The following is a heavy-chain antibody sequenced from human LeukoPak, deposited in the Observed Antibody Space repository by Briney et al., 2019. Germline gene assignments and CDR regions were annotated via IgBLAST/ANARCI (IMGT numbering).Heavy chain of an antibody. CDR3: ARGGDFWSGYYSGAHPNGMDV. D-gene: IGHD3-3*01. CDR2: INPSGGST. CDR1: GYTFTSYY. V-gene: IGHV1-46*01. Sequence: ASVKVSCTASGYTFTSYYMHWVRQAPGQGLEWMGIINPSGGSTSYAQKFQGRVTTTRDTSTSTVYMELSSLRSEDTAVYYCARGGDFWSGYYSGAHPNGMDVWGQGTTVTVSS. J-gene: IGHJ6*02.